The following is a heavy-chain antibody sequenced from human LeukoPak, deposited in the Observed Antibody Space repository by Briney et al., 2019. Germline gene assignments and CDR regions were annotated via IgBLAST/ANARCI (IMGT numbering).Heavy chain of an antibody. CDR2: ISSSGSTI. CDR3: ANGGFLEWLLNNWFAP. V-gene: IGHV3-48*03. CDR1: GFTFSSYE. J-gene: IGHJ5*02. Sequence: AGGSLRLSCAASGFTFSSYEMNWVRQAPGKGLEWGSYISSSGSTIYYADSLKRRFTISRDHDKHSLYLPMNSLRAEDTAVYYCANGGFLEWLLNNWFAPWGQGTLVTVSS. D-gene: IGHD3-3*01.